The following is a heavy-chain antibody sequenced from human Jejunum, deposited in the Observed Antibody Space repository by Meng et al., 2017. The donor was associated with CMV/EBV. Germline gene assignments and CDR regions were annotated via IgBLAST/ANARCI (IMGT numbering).Heavy chain of an antibody. CDR3: TTDFGGTSRAFDY. V-gene: IGHV3-15*01. Sequence: SRFTFHYAFIPWVRPAPGTRLSWVSRIKSNTDGRSTDHAAPVKGRFTISRDVSQHTLYLQMNSLKTADTAVYYCTTDFGGTSRAFDYWGQGTLVTVSS. J-gene: IGHJ4*02. CDR1: RFTFHYAF. CDR2: IKSNTDGRST. D-gene: IGHD4-23*01.